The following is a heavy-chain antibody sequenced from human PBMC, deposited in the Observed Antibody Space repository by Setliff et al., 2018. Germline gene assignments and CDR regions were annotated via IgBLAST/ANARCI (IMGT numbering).Heavy chain of an antibody. Sequence: SETLSLTCTVSGGSISPYFWSWIRQPPGKGLEWIGYIYHNGNTNFNPSLKTRVTMSVXXSKNQFALNLRSVTAADTAVYYCVRDRTAYSYGLDVWAQGTTVTVSS. J-gene: IGHJ6*02. CDR1: GGSISPYF. D-gene: IGHD5-18*01. V-gene: IGHV4-59*01. CDR2: IYHNGNT. CDR3: VRDRTAYSYGLDV.